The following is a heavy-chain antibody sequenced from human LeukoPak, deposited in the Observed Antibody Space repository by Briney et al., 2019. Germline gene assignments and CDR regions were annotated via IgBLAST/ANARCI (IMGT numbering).Heavy chain of an antibody. J-gene: IGHJ5*02. Sequence: SETLSLTCTVSGGSISSYYWSWIRQPPGKGLEWIGYIYYTGSTNYNPSLKSRVTMSVDTSKNQFSLNLKSVTPEDTAVYYCARWGTYASTSNWFDPWGQGTLVTVSS. V-gene: IGHV4-59*01. CDR2: IYYTGST. CDR1: GGSISSYY. D-gene: IGHD2-2*01. CDR3: ARWGTYASTSNWFDP.